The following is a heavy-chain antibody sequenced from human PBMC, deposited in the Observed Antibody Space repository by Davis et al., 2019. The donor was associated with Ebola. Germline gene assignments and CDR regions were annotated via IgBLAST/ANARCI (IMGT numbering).Heavy chain of an antibody. CDR2: IYYSGST. J-gene: IGHJ6*02. V-gene: IGHV4-59*12. D-gene: IGHD1-14*01. Sequence: GSLRLSCTVSGGSISSYYWSWIRQPPGKGLEWIGYIYYSGSTNYNPSLKSRVTISVDTSKNQFSLKLSSVTAADTAVYYCARVNLLYYYGMDVWGQGTTVTVSS. CDR1: GGSISSYY. CDR3: ARVNLLYYYGMDV.